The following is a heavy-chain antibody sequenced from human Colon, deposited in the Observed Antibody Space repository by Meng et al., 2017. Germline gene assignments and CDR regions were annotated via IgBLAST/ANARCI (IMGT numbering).Heavy chain of an antibody. CDR3: ARVNLGDDWFDP. CDR1: GYTSSRYA. CDR2: SYPGNGNV. Sequence: VQLLQSGAEVTRPGASVKVSCKASGYTSSRYAIHWVRQAPGQRFEWLGWSYPGNGNVRYSQKFQDRVTITMDTSATTVYMELRSLTPEDTAMYYCARVNLGDDWFDPWGQGTLVTVSS. D-gene: IGHD1-14*01. V-gene: IGHV1-3*01. J-gene: IGHJ5*02.